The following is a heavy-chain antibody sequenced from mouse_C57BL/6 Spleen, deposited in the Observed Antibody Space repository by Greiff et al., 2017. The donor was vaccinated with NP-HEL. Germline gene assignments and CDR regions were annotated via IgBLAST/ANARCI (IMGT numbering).Heavy chain of an antibody. J-gene: IGHJ2*01. D-gene: IGHD2-1*01. CDR2: ISDGGSYT. V-gene: IGHV5-4*01. CDR1: GFTFSSYA. CDR3: ARDRYGKLFDY. Sequence: EVQGVESGGGLVKPGGSLKLSCAASGFTFSSYAMSWVRQTPEKRLEWVATISDGGSYTYYPDNVKGRFTISRDNAKNNLYLQMSHLKSEDTAMYYCARDRYGKLFDYWGQGTTLTVSS.